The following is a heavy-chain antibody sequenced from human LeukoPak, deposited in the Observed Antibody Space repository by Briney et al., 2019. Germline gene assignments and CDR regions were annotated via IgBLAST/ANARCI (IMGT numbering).Heavy chain of an antibody. CDR2: ISGSGGST. V-gene: IGHV3-23*01. CDR3: AKDRYNTAMVSFDY. D-gene: IGHD5-18*01. J-gene: IGHJ4*02. Sequence: GGSLRLSCAASGFTFSSYAMSWVRQAPGKGLEWVSGISGSGGSTYYADSVKGRFTISRDNSRNTLYLQMNSLRAEDTALYYCAKDRYNTAMVSFDYWGQGTLVTVSS. CDR1: GFTFSSYA.